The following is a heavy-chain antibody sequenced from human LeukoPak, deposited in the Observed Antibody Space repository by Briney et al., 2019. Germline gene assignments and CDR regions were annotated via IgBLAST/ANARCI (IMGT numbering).Heavy chain of an antibody. CDR2: INHSGST. J-gene: IGHJ4*02. V-gene: IGHV4-34*01. CDR3: ARSLYYGDYMIDY. D-gene: IGHD4-17*01. CDR1: GGSFSGYY. Sequence: SETLSLTCAVYGGSFSGYYRSRIRQPPGKGLEWIGEINHSGSTNYNPSLKSRVTISVDTSKNQFSLKLSSVTAADTAVYYCARSLYYGDYMIDYWGQGTLVTVSS.